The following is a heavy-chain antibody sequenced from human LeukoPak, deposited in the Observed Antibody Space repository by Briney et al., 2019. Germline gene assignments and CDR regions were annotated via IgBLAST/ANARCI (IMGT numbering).Heavy chain of an antibody. D-gene: IGHD6-13*01. CDR1: GGSISSYY. CDR2: IYYSGSN. Sequence: SETLSLTCTVSGGSISSYYWSWLRQPPGKGLEWIGYIYYSGSNNYNTSLESRVIISVATSKNQFSLKLSSVTAADTAVYYRARQDSSSWYNFDYWGQGTLVTVSS. V-gene: IGHV4-59*08. CDR3: ARQDSSSWYNFDY. J-gene: IGHJ4*02.